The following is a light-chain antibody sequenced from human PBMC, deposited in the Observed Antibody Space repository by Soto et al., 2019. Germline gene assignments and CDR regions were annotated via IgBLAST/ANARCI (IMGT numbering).Light chain of an antibody. CDR2: GAS. V-gene: IGKV3-15*01. J-gene: IGKJ1*01. CDR1: QSLGGS. CDR3: QKYKNGWT. Sequence: IVMTQSPATLSVSPGERATLSCRASQSLGGSLAWYQQKPGQAPRLLIYGASTRVTGIPARFSGSGSGTEFTLTSSSLQAEDFAFYYCQKYKNGWTFGQGTKVEIK.